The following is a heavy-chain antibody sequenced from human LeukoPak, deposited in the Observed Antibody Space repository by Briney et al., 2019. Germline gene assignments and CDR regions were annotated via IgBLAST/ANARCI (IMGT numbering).Heavy chain of an antibody. CDR2: TYYSGST. J-gene: IGHJ4*02. Sequence: SETLSLTCTVSGGSISSHYWSWIRQPPGKGLEWIGYTYYSGSTNYNPSLKSRVTISVDTSKNQFSLKLSSVTAADTAVYYCARGAYGDYWGPSGFDYWGQGTLVTVSS. CDR1: GGSISSHY. D-gene: IGHD4-17*01. CDR3: ARGAYGDYWGPSGFDY. V-gene: IGHV4-59*11.